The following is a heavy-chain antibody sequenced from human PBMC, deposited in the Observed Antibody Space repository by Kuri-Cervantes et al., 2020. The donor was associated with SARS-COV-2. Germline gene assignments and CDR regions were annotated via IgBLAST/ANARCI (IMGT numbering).Heavy chain of an antibody. Sequence: GGSLRLSCVASGFSFSTYGMNWVRQAPGKGLEWVSTISVSGGSTYYADSVKGRFTISRDSSENTLYLQMNSLRAEDTAVYYCARAYCGGDCEFDYWGQGTLVTVSS. CDR3: ARAYCGGDCEFDY. J-gene: IGHJ4*02. D-gene: IGHD2-21*02. V-gene: IGHV3-23*01. CDR1: GFSFSTYG. CDR2: ISVSGGST.